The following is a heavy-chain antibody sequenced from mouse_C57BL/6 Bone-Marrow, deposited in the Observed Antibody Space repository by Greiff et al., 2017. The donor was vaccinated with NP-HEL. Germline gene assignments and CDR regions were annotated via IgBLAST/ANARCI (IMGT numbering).Heavy chain of an antibody. V-gene: IGHV14-4*01. Sequence: VQLQQSGAELVRPGASVKLSCTASGFNIKDDYMYWVKQRPEQGLEWIGWIDPENGDTEYASKFQGKATITADTSSNTAYLQFSSLTSEDTAVYYCTTRMVTTYFDVWGTGTTVTVSS. CDR2: IDPENGDT. CDR3: TTRMVTTYFDV. J-gene: IGHJ1*03. CDR1: GFNIKDDY. D-gene: IGHD2-1*01.